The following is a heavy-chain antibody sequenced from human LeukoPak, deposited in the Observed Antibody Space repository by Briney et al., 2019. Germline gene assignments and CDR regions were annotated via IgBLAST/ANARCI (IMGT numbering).Heavy chain of an antibody. J-gene: IGHJ4*02. CDR1: GFTFSGYS. V-gene: IGHV3-21*01. CDR2: ISSSSSYI. Sequence: GGSLRLSCAASGFTFSGYSMNWVRQAPGEGLEWVSSISSSSSYIYYADSVKGRFTISRDNAKNSLYLKMNSLRAEDTAVYYCARDGIVDYWGQGTLVTVSS. CDR3: ARDGIVDY. D-gene: IGHD1-26*01.